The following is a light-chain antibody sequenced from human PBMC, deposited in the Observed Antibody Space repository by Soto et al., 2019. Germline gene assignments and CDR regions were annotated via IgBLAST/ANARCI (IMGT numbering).Light chain of an antibody. CDR3: QQYNNWPPYT. CDR2: GAS. CDR1: QSVSIN. V-gene: IGKV3-15*01. Sequence: EIVMTQSPATLSVSPGERATLSCRASQSVSINLAWYQQKPGQAPRLLIYGASSRATDIPARFSGSGSGTEFTLTINSLQSEDFAVYYCQQYNNWPPYTFGQGTKLEIK. J-gene: IGKJ2*01.